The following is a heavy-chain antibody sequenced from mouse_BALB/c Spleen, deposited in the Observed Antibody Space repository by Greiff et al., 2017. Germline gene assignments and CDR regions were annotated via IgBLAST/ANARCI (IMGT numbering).Heavy chain of an antibody. CDR1: GFAFSSYD. V-gene: IGHV5-12-1*01. Sequence: EVNVVESGGGLVKPGGSLKLSCAASGFAFSSYDMSWVRQTPEKRLEWVAYISSGGGSTYYPDTVKGRFTISRDNAKNTLYLQMSSLKSEDTAMYYCARRGKNGNYDYAMDYWGQGTSVTVSS. D-gene: IGHD2-1*01. CDR3: ARRGKNGNYDYAMDY. J-gene: IGHJ4*01. CDR2: ISSGGGST.